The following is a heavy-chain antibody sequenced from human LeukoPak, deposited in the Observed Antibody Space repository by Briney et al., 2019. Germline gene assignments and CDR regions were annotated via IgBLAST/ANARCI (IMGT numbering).Heavy chain of an antibody. J-gene: IGHJ4*02. CDR2: ISYDGSNK. V-gene: IGHV3-30*04. Sequence: GGSLRLSCTASGFTFSSYAMHWVRQAPGKGLEWVAVISYDGSNKYYADSVKGRFTISRDNSKNTLYLQMNSLRAEDTAVYYCARDLFYDYGDTGYWGQGTLVTVSS. CDR3: ARDLFYDYGDTGY. CDR1: GFTFSSYA. D-gene: IGHD4-17*01.